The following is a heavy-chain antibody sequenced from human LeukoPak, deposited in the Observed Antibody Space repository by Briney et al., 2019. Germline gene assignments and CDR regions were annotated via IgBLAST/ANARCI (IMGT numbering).Heavy chain of an antibody. CDR3: ARAPHYYGSGLYYFDY. CDR2: INSDGGYT. V-gene: IGHV3-64*01. J-gene: IGHJ4*02. Sequence: GGSLRLSCAASGFTLSNYPMHWVRQAPGKGLEYVSAINSDGGYTYYANSVKGRFTISRDNSKNTLYLQMGSLRAEDMAVYFCARAPHYYGSGLYYFDYWGQGTLVTVSS. D-gene: IGHD3-10*01. CDR1: GFTLSNYP.